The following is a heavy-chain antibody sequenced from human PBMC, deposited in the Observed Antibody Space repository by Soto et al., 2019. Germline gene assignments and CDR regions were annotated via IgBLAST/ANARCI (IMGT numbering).Heavy chain of an antibody. CDR1: GFTVSSNY. V-gene: IGHV3-53*01. CDR3: ATRVGTTGRYYFDT. CDR2: FYSGGST. J-gene: IGHJ4*02. D-gene: IGHD4-17*01. Sequence: PGGSLRLSCAASGFTVSSNYLSWVRQAPGKGLEWVSVFYSGGSTYYADSVKGRFTTSRDNSKNTLWLQMNSLRAEDTAVYYCATRVGTTGRYYFDTWGQGTLVTVSS.